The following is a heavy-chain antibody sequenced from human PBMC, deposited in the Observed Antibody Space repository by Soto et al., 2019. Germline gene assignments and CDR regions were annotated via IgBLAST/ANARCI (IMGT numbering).Heavy chain of an antibody. V-gene: IGHV4-59*01. J-gene: IGHJ6*02. D-gene: IGHD2-2*01. CDR3: ARGRVGYCRSTSCHSVYGLDV. CDR2: IYYSGST. Sequence: QVQLQESGPGLVKPSETLSLTCTVSGGSISSYYWSWIRQPPGKGLEWIGYIYYSGSTNYNPSLDPRATMSVHTSNNRYSLKLSSLPAADPAVYYGARGRVGYCRSTSCHSVYGLDVWGQGTTVNVSS. CDR1: GGSISSYY.